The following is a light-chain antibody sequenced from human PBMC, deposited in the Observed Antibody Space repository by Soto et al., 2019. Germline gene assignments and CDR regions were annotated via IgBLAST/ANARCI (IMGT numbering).Light chain of an antibody. J-gene: IGKJ4*01. CDR3: QQRSNWHLT. CDR2: DAS. V-gene: IGKV3-11*01. CDR1: QSVSSY. Sequence: EIVLTQSPATLSLSPGERATHSCRASQSVSSYLAWYQQKPGQAPRLLIYDASTRATGIPARFSGSGSGTDFTLTISSLEPEDFAVYYCQQRSNWHLTLGRGTKVEIK.